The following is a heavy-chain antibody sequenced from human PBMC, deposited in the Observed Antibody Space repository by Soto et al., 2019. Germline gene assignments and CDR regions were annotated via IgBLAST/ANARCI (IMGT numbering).Heavy chain of an antibody. CDR2: IWYDGSNK. J-gene: IGHJ4*02. V-gene: IGHV3-33*01. CDR1: GFTFSSYG. Sequence: GGSLRLSCAASGFTFSSYGMHWVRQAPGKGLEWVAVIWYDGSNKYYADSVKGRFTISRDNSKNTLYLQMNSLRAEDTAVYYCARVPIAAAAPYFDYWGQGTLVTVPS. CDR3: ARVPIAAAAPYFDY. D-gene: IGHD6-13*01.